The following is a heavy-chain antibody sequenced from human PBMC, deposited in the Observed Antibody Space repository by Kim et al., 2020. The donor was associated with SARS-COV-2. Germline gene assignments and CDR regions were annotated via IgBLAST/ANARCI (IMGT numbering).Heavy chain of an antibody. J-gene: IGHJ6*02. D-gene: IGHD3-10*01. Sequence: GGSLRLSCAASGFTFSDYYMSWIRQAPGKGLEWVSYISSSGSTIYYADSVKGRFTISRDNAKNSLYLQMNSLRAEDTAVYYCARPYGSGSYYYYYGMDVWGQGTTVTVSS. CDR2: ISSSGSTI. V-gene: IGHV3-11*01. CDR1: GFTFSDYY. CDR3: ARPYGSGSYYYYYGMDV.